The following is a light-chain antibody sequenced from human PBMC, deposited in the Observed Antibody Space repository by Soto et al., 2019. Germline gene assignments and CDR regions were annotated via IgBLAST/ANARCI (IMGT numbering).Light chain of an antibody. CDR2: DAS. J-gene: IGKJ3*01. CDR1: QSVSSY. V-gene: IGKV3-11*01. CDR3: QQRSNWPLFT. Sequence: EIVLTQSPATLSSSPGERATLSCRASQSVSSYLAWYQQKPGQAPRLLIYDASNRATGIPARFSGSGSGTDFTLTISSREPEDFAVYYCQQRSNWPLFTFGPGTKVDIK.